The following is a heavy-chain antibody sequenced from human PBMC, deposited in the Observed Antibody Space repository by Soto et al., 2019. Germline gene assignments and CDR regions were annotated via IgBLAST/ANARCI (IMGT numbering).Heavy chain of an antibody. V-gene: IGHV4-30-2*01. CDR2: IYHSGST. Sequence: QLQLQESGSGLVTPSQTLSLTCAVSGGSISSGGYSWNWIRQPPGKGLEWIGHIYHSGSTYYNASLKSRVTISVDRSKNQFSLKLRSVTAADTAVSYCGRGDYANAFDIGGQGTMVTVSS. J-gene: IGHJ3*02. D-gene: IGHD4-17*01. CDR1: GGSISSGGYS. CDR3: GRGDYANAFDI.